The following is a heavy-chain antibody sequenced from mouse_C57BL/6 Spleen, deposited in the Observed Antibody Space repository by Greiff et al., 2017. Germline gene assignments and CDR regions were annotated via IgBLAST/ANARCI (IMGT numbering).Heavy chain of an antibody. CDR3: TRDQGTTLVGGDYAMDY. D-gene: IGHD1-1*01. V-gene: IGHV5-9-1*02. CDR2: ISSGGDYI. Sequence: DVKLVESGEGLVKPGGSLKLSCAASGFTFSSYAMSWVRQTPEKRLEWVAYISSGGDYIYYADTVKGRFTISRDNARNTLYLQMSSLKSEDTAMYYCTRDQGTTLVGGDYAMDYWGQGTSVTISS. CDR1: GFTFSSYA. J-gene: IGHJ4*01.